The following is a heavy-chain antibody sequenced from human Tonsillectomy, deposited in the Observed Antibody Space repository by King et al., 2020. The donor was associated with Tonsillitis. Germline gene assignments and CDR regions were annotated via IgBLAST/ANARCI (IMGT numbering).Heavy chain of an antibody. J-gene: IGHJ5*02. V-gene: IGHV3-23*04. CDR1: GFTFSSYA. CDR3: AKGQYQLPKGGGGWFDP. Sequence: VQLVESGGGLVQPGGSLRLSCAASGFTFSSYAMAWVRQAPGKGLEWVSAISGSGGSTYYADSVKGRFTISRDNSKNTLYLQMNSLRAEDTAVYYCAKGQYQLPKGGGGWFDPWGQGTLVTVSS. D-gene: IGHD2-2*01. CDR2: ISGSGGST.